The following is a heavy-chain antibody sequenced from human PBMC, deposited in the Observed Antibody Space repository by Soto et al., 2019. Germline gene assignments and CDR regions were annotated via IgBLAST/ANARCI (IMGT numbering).Heavy chain of an antibody. V-gene: IGHV2-5*01. J-gene: IGHJ4*02. Sequence: QITLKESGPVLVKPTQTLTLTCTFSGFSLTTNAVGVGWIRQPPGEALEWLALIYGSDDTRYSPSLQSRLTITKDTSKNQVVLTLTNVDPADTATYYCAHRPFLTAPYYFDFWGQGTLVTVSS. CDR3: AHRPFLTAPYYFDF. CDR1: GFSLTTNAVG. D-gene: IGHD5-18*01. CDR2: IYGSDDT.